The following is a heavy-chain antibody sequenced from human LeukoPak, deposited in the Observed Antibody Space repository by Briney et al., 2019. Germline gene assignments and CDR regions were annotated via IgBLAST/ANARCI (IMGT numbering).Heavy chain of an antibody. CDR3: ARDSSGYYGGFDY. J-gene: IGHJ4*02. CDR2: IHYTGNA. CDR1: GDSLNNSNYF. D-gene: IGHD3-22*01. V-gene: IGHV4-39*02. Sequence: SETLSLTCTVSGDSLNNSNYFWGWIRQPPGKGLEWIATIHYTGNAYYNPSLTSRLIISVDMSRNQFSLKLTSVTAADTAVYYCARDSSGYYGGFDYWGQGTLVTVSS.